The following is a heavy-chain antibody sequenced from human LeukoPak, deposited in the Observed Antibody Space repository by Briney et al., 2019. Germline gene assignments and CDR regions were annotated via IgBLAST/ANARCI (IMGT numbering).Heavy chain of an antibody. CDR3: ARDSRNSLADYYGSGSGFDY. J-gene: IGHJ4*02. CDR1: GFTFSSYS. V-gene: IGHV3-21*01. Sequence: GGSLRLSCAASGFTFSSYSMNWVRQAQGKGLEWVSSISSSSSYIYYADSVKGRFTISRDNAKNSLYLQMNSPRAEDTAVYYCARDSRNSLADYYGSGSGFDYWGQGTLVTVSS. CDR2: ISSSSSYI. D-gene: IGHD3-10*01.